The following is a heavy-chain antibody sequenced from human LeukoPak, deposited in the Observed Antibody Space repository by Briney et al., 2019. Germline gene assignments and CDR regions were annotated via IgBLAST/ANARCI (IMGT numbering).Heavy chain of an antibody. CDR1: GFTFSSYW. CDR3: ARAPSGSGSYSYHD. Sequence: PGGSLRLSCVAPGFTFSSYWMHWVRQAPGKGLVWVSRISGDGSSTSYADSVKGRFTISRDNAKNTLYLQMNSLRAEDTAVYYCARAPSGSGSYSYHDWGQGTLVTVSS. V-gene: IGHV3-74*01. CDR2: ISGDGSST. J-gene: IGHJ4*02. D-gene: IGHD3-10*01.